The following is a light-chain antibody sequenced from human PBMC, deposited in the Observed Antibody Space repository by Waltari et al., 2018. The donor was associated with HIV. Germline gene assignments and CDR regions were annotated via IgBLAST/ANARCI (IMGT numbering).Light chain of an antibody. CDR1: SSDVGGYHY. J-gene: IGLJ2*01. V-gene: IGLV2-23*02. Sequence: SALTQPASVSGSPGQSITISCTGTSSDVGGYHYVSWYQPHPGKAPTLMIYDVSKRPSGVANRFSGSKSGNTASLTISGLQAEDEADYYCCAYAGSSTLVFGGGTKLTVL. CDR3: CAYAGSSTLV. CDR2: DVS.